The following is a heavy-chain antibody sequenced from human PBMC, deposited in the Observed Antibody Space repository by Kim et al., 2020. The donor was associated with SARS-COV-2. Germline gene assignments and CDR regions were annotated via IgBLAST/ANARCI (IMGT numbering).Heavy chain of an antibody. Sequence: ASVKVSCKASGYTFTGYYMHWVRQAPGQGLEWMGWINPNSGGKNYAQKFQGRVTMTRDTSISTAYMELSRLRSDDTAVYYCARGRSQLRWLQLPRGAFDIWGQGTMVTVSS. CDR1: GYTFTGYY. CDR3: ARGRSQLRWLQLPRGAFDI. V-gene: IGHV1-2*02. D-gene: IGHD5-12*01. J-gene: IGHJ3*02. CDR2: INPNSGGK.